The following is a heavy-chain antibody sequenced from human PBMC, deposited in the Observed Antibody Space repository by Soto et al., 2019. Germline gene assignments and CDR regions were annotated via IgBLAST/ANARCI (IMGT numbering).Heavy chain of an antibody. J-gene: IGHJ3*02. V-gene: IGHV4-31*03. CDR2: IYYSGST. Sequence: SETLSLTCTVSGGSISSGGYYWSWIRQHPGKGLEWIGYIYYSGSTYYNPSLKRRVTMSVDTSKNQFSQKLSSVAAADTAMYCCASDMRYYEFWSGFPLLGFDIWGQGTXVTVSS. CDR1: GGSISSGGYY. D-gene: IGHD3-3*01. CDR3: ASDMRYYEFWSGFPLLGFDI.